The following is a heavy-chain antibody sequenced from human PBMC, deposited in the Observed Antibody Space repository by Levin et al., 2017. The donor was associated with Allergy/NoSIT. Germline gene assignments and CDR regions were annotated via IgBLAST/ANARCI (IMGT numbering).Heavy chain of an antibody. J-gene: IGHJ4*02. CDR3: ARKDDYSGSGSSFDY. Sequence: GGSLRLSCAASGLTFTSYTLHWVRHSPGKGLEWVAAISYAESYEYYADSVRGRFTISRDNSKNTLYLQMHSLRAEDTAVYYCARKDDYSGSGSSFDYWGQGTLVTVSS. D-gene: IGHD3-10*01. CDR1: GLTFTSYT. V-gene: IGHV3-30-3*01. CDR2: ISYAESYE.